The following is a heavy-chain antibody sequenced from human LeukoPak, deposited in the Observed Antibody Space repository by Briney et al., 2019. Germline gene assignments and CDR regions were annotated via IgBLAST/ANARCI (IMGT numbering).Heavy chain of an antibody. D-gene: IGHD5-24*01. CDR3: ATPQMATRSPRHFDY. CDR1: GYTSYW. V-gene: IGHV5-51*01. Sequence: GESLKISCKGFGYTSYWIGWVRQMPGKGLEWMGIIYPGDSDTRYSPSFQGQVTISADQSISTAYLQWSSLKASDTAMYYCATPQMATRSPRHFDYWGQGALVTVSS. J-gene: IGHJ4*02. CDR2: IYPGDSDT.